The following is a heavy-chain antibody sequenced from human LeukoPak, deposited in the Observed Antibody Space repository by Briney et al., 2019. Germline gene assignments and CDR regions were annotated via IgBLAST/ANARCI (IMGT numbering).Heavy chain of an antibody. V-gene: IGHV4-39*01. Sequence: SETLSLTCTISGGSVSSSSYHWGWIRQPPGKGLEWIGSVFYSGSTYYNPSLKSRVTMSVDTSKNQFSLKLSSVTAADTAVYYCARRPPLKYYYDSSGYYPLDYFDYWGQGTLVTVSS. CDR1: GGSVSSSSYH. D-gene: IGHD3-22*01. CDR3: ARRPPLKYYYDSSGYYPLDYFDY. J-gene: IGHJ4*02. CDR2: VFYSGST.